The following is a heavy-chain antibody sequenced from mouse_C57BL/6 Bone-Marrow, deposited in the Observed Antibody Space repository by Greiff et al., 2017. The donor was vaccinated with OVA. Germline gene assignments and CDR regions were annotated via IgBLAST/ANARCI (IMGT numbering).Heavy chain of an antibody. CDR2: IYPRDGST. CDR1: GYTFTSYD. D-gene: IGHD1-1*01. J-gene: IGHJ3*01. Sequence: VHLVESGPELVKPGASVKLSCNASGYTFTSYDINWVKQRPGQGLEWIGWIYPRDGSTKYNEKFKGKATLTVDTSSSTAYMELHSLTSEDSAVYFCARGDFPYYYGSSLFAYWGQGTLVTVSA. CDR3: ARGDFPYYYGSSLFAY. V-gene: IGHV1-85*01.